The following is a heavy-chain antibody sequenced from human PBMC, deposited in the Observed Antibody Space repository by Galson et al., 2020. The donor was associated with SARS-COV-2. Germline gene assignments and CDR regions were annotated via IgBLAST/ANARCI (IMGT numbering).Heavy chain of an antibody. CDR2: INSDGSDA. CDR3: TRSFCSGGSCFDY. J-gene: IGHJ4*02. CDR1: GFTFSNSW. D-gene: IGHD2-15*01. V-gene: IGHV3-74*01. Sequence: GESLKISCAASGFTFSNSWMYWVRQAPGKGLVWVSRINSDGSDATYADSVKGRFTISRDNAKNTLHLQMNSLRAEDTAVYYCTRSFCSGGSCFDYWGQGTLVTVSS.